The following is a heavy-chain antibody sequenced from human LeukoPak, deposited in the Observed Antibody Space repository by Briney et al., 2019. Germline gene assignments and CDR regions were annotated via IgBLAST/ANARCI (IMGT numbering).Heavy chain of an antibody. V-gene: IGHV3-48*02. CDR3: ARDFDYYDSSGSGPFDY. CDR1: GFTFSSYS. CDR2: ISSSISTI. D-gene: IGHD3-22*01. J-gene: IGHJ4*02. Sequence: GGSLRLSCAASGFTFSSYSMNWVHQAPGKGLEWVSYISSSISTIYYADSVKGRFTISRDNAKNSLYLQMNSLRDEDTAVYYCARDFDYYDSSGSGPFDYWGQGTLVTVSS.